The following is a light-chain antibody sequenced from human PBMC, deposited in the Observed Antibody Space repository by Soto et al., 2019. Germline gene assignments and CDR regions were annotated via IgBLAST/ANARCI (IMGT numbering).Light chain of an antibody. CDR1: QSVSSSY. J-gene: IGKJ5*01. CDR3: QQYGSSPIT. CDR2: GAS. Sequence: ELVLTQSPRTLSLPPGERSTLSCRASQSVSSSYLAWYQQKPGQAPRLLIYGASSRATGIPDRFSGSGSGTDFTLTISRLEPEDFAVYYCQQYGSSPITLGQGTRLEIK. V-gene: IGKV3-20*01.